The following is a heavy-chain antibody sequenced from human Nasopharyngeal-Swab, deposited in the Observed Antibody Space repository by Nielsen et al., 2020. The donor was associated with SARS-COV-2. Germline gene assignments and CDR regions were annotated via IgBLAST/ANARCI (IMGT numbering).Heavy chain of an antibody. D-gene: IGHD6-19*01. V-gene: IGHV4-39*01. J-gene: IGHJ3*02. CDR2: IYYSGST. CDR3: ARPRGSGWYREAFDI. Sequence: WIRQPPEKGLEWIGSIYYSGSTYYNPSLKSRVSISVDTSKNQFSLKLSSVTAADTAVYYCARPRGSGWYREAFDIWGQGTMVTVSS.